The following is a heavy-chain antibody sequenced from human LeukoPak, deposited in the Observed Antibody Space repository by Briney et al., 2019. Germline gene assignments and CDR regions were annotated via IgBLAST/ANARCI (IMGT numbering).Heavy chain of an antibody. Sequence: ASVKVSCKASGYTFTGYYMHWVRQAPGQGLEWMGWINPNSGGTNYAQRFQGRVTMTRDTSISTAYMELSRLRSDDTAVYYCARAGELRYFDWLSQSYGDRSYYFDYWGQGTLVTVSS. CDR3: ARAGELRYFDWLSQSYGDRSYYFDY. V-gene: IGHV1-2*02. D-gene: IGHD3-9*01. J-gene: IGHJ4*02. CDR1: GYTFTGYY. CDR2: INPNSGGT.